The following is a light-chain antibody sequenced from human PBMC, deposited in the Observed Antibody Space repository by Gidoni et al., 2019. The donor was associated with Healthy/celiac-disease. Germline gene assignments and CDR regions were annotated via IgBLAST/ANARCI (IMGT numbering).Light chain of an antibody. CDR2: KAS. Sequence: DIQMTQSPSTLSASVGDRVTITCRASQSISSWLAWYQQKPGKDPNLLIYKASSLESGVPSRCSGSGSGTEFTLTISSLQPDDFATYYCQQYNSAFGQGTKVEIK. J-gene: IGKJ1*01. CDR1: QSISSW. CDR3: QQYNSA. V-gene: IGKV1-5*03.